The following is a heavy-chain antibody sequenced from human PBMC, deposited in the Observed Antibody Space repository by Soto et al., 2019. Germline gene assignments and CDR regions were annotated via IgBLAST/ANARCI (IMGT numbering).Heavy chain of an antibody. CDR1: GDSVSSNSAA. CDR3: ARVIVVVVAATAIQNWFDP. D-gene: IGHD2-15*01. CDR2: TYYRSKWYN. J-gene: IGHJ5*02. V-gene: IGHV6-1*01. Sequence: SQTLSLTCAISGDSVSSNSAAWNWIRQSPSRGLEWLGRTYYRSKWYNDYAVSVKSRITINPDTSKNQFSLQLNSVTPEDTAVYYCARVIVVVVAATAIQNWFDPWGQGTLVTVSS.